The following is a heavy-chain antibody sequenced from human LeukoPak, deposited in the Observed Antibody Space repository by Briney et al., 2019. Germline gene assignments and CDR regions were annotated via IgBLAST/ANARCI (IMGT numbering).Heavy chain of an antibody. V-gene: IGHV4-4*07. CDR2: IYTSGST. CDR1: GGSISSYY. J-gene: IGHJ5*02. CDR3: ARDNSGGYFDWYDNWFDP. D-gene: IGHD3-9*01. Sequence: SETLSLTRTVSGGSISSYYWSWIRQPAGKGLEWIGRIYTSGSTNYNPSLKSRVTMSVDTSKNQFSLKLSSVTAADTAVYYCARDNSGGYFDWYDNWFDPWGQGTLVTVSS.